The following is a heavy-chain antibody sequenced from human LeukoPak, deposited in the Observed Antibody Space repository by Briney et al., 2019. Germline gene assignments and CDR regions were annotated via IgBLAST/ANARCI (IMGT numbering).Heavy chain of an antibody. CDR1: GFTFSSYA. Sequence: PGGSLRLSCAASGFTFSSYAMSWVRQAPGKGLEWVSAISGSGGSTYYADSVKGRFTISRDNSKNTLYLQMNSLRAEDTAVYYCANCRRLPNWFDHWGQGTLVTVSS. V-gene: IGHV3-23*01. J-gene: IGHJ5*02. CDR3: ANCRRLPNWFDH. CDR2: ISGSGGST. D-gene: IGHD5-12*01.